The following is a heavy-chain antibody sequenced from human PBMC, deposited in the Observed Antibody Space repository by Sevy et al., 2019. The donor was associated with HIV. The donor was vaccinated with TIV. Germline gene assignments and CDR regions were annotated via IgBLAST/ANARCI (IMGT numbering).Heavy chain of an antibody. V-gene: IGHV3-7*04. CDR3: AKDRGRKTFDY. Sequence: GGSLRLSCAASGFGFSGTWMNWVRQAPGKGLEWVAIISPEGSRIDYADSVKGRLIISRDNANNSVSLQMNSLRVEDMGVYYCAKDRGRKTFDYWGQGALVTVSS. CDR2: ISPEGSRI. CDR1: GFGFSGTW. D-gene: IGHD1-26*01. J-gene: IGHJ4*01.